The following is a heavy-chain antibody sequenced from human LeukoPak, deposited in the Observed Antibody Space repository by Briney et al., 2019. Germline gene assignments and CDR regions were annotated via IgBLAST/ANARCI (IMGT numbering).Heavy chain of an antibody. CDR2: ISTTGGST. D-gene: IGHD4-17*01. CDR1: GFTFTTYA. J-gene: IGHJ3*02. V-gene: IGHV3-23*01. Sequence: GGSLRLSCAASGFTFTTYALSWVRQAPGKGLEWVSAISTTGGSTYYADSVKGRFTISRDNSKNTLYLQMNSLGAEDTALYYCAKDRHGDYGLGALDIWGQGTMVTVSS. CDR3: AKDRHGDYGLGALDI.